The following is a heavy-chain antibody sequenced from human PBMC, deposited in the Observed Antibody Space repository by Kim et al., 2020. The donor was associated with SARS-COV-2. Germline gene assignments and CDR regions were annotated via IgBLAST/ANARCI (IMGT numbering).Heavy chain of an antibody. J-gene: IGHJ4*02. CDR2: INPRGGST. CDR1: GYTFTSYH. D-gene: IGHD6-13*01. V-gene: IGHV1-46*01. CDR3: ATSAAGVSGVDY. Sequence: ASVKVSCKASGYTFTSYHMHWVRQAPGQGLEWMGIINPRGGSTSYAQKFQGRVTMTRDTSTSTVYMELSSLRSEDTAVYDCATSAAGVSGVDYWGQGTLGTVSS.